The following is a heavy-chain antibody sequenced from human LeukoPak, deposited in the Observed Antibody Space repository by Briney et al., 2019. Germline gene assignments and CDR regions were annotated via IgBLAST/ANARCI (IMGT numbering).Heavy chain of an antibody. Sequence: PGGSLRLSCAASGFTFSSYSRNWVRQAPGKGLELLSSISSSVAYIFYADSVKGRFTISRDNAKNSLYLQMNSMRAEDTAVYYCAREPTTVSPPGWGQGTLVTVSS. CDR1: GFTFSSYS. CDR2: ISSSVAYI. J-gene: IGHJ4*02. CDR3: AREPTTVSPPG. V-gene: IGHV3-21*01. D-gene: IGHD4-11*01.